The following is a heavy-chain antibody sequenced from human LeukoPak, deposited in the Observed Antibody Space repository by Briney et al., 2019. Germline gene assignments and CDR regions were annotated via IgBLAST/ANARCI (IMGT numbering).Heavy chain of an antibody. CDR2: IYYSGST. J-gene: IGHJ4*02. D-gene: IGHD4-11*01. CDR1: GGSISSYY. Sequence: PSETLSLTCTVSGGSISSYYWSWIRQPPGKGLEWIGYIYYSGSTNYNPSLKSRVTISVDTSKNQFSLKLSSVTAADTAVYYCARLQRSLGVDYWGQGTLVTVSS. V-gene: IGHV4-59*08. CDR3: ARLQRSLGVDY.